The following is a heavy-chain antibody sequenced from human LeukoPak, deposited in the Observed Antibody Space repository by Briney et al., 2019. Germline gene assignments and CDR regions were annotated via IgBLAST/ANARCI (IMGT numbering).Heavy chain of an antibody. CDR1: GGSISGYY. J-gene: IGHJ4*02. CDR2: IYYSGST. V-gene: IGHV4-59*01. CDR3: ASGAAAGH. D-gene: IGHD6-13*01. Sequence: PPQTLSLTSTVSGGSISGYYWSWIRQPPGKGLEWIGDIYYSGSTNYNTSLKSRVTISVDTSKNQFSLTPRSVTASATAVSSCASGAAAGHWGQGTLVTVSS.